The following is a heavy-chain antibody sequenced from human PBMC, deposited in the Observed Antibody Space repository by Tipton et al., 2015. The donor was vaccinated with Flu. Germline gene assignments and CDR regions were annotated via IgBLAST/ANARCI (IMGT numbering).Heavy chain of an antibody. CDR1: GDSIRSPYY. CDR2: IFHTGNT. CDR3: ARRDYSNYASEPKNWFDP. Sequence: TLSLTCSISGDSIRSPYYWGWIRQPPGKGLEWIGNIFHTGNTFFNPSLKSRVTISVDRSKNQFSLTVSDVSAADTAMYYCARRDYSNYASEPKNWFDPWGQGLMVTVSS. V-gene: IGHV4-38-2*02. J-gene: IGHJ5*02. D-gene: IGHD4-11*01.